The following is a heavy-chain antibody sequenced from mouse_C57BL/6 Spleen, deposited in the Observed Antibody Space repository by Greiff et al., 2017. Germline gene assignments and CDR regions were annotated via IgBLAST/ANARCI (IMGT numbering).Heavy chain of an antibody. CDR3: ARPWGDWYFDV. CDR2: ISYDGSN. Sequence: EVQRVESGPGLVKPSQSLSLTCSVTGYSITSGYYWNWIRQFPGNKLEWMGYISYDGSNNYNPSLKNRISITRDTSKNQFFLKLNSVTTEDTATYYCARPWGDWYFDVWGTGTTVTVSS. J-gene: IGHJ1*03. V-gene: IGHV3-6*01. CDR1: GYSITSGYY. D-gene: IGHD4-1*01.